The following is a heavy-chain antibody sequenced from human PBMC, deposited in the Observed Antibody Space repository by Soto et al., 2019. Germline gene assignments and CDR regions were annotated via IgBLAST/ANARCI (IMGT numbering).Heavy chain of an antibody. CDR1: GYTFTGYY. CDR2: INPNSGGT. D-gene: IGHD6-13*01. CDR3: ARDRDGSSWYAFDI. V-gene: IGHV1-2*02. Sequence: ASVKVSCKASGYTFTGYYMHWVRQAPGQGLEWMGWINPNSGGTNYAQKFQGRVTMTRDTSISTAYMELSRLRSGDTAVYYCARDRDGSSWYAFDIWGQGTMVTVS. J-gene: IGHJ3*02.